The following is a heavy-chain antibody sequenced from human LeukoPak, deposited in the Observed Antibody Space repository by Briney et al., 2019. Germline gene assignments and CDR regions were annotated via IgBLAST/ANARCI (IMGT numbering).Heavy chain of an antibody. CDR1: GGSISSYY. D-gene: IGHD2-2*02. CDR3: ASGGGYCSSTSCYRISDTEYDI. CDR2: IYTSGST. V-gene: IGHV4-4*07. J-gene: IGHJ3*02. Sequence: PSETLSLTCTVSGGSISSYYWSWIRQPAGKGLEWIGRIYTSGSTNYNPSLKSRVTMSVDTSKNQFSLKLSSVTAADTAVYYCASGGGYCSSTSCYRISDTEYDIWGQGTMVTVSS.